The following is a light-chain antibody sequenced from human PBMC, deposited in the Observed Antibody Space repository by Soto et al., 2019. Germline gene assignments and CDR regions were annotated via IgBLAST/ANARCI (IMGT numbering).Light chain of an antibody. CDR1: ELPKQF. Sequence: SYELTQTPSVSVSPGQTATITCSGDELPKQFVFWYQQKPGQAPVLVIQKDTERPSGIPERFSGSTSGTLVTLTICGVQAEDEADYYCQSADNSGVVFGGGTKVTVL. J-gene: IGLJ2*01. V-gene: IGLV3-25*02. CDR2: KDT. CDR3: QSADNSGVV.